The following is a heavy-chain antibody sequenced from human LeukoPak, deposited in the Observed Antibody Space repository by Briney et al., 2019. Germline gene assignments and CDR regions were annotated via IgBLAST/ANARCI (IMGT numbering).Heavy chain of an antibody. V-gene: IGHV1-69-2*01. CDR1: GFTFTDYY. Sequence: ATVTVSCKVSGFTFTDYYMYWVRQAPGKGLEWMGLVDPEDGETIYAEKFQGRVTITADTSTDTAYMELSSLRSEDTALYYCATDPSIADKYNWFDPWGQGTLVTVSS. D-gene: IGHD6-6*01. CDR3: ATDPSIADKYNWFDP. CDR2: VDPEDGET. J-gene: IGHJ5*02.